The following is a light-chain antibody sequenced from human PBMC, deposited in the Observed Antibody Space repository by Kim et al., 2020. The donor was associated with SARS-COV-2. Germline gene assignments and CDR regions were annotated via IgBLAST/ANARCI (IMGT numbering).Light chain of an antibody. CDR2: RAS. CDR3: QQDSSHSDFT. V-gene: IGKV1-5*03. Sequence: DIQMTQSPSTLSASVGDIVTITCRASQNVDHWLAWYQQKPGKAPTLLIFRASALATGVPPRFSGSGSGTKFTLTISSLQPDDFATYFCQQDSSHSDFTFGQGTKLEI. J-gene: IGKJ2*01. CDR1: QNVDHW.